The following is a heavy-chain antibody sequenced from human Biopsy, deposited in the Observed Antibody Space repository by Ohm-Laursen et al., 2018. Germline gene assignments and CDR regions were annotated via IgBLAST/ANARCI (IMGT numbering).Heavy chain of an antibody. V-gene: IGHV4-59*08. J-gene: IGHJ2*01. Sequence: SDTLSLTCPVSGGSISSYYWSWIRQPPGKGLERIGYIYYTGSTNYNPSLKSRVTISVDTSMNHLSLRLTSVTAADTAVYYCARHAPSYSGSYWRYFDLWGRGTLVTVSS. CDR2: IYYTGST. CDR3: ARHAPSYSGSYWRYFDL. D-gene: IGHD1-26*01. CDR1: GGSISSYY.